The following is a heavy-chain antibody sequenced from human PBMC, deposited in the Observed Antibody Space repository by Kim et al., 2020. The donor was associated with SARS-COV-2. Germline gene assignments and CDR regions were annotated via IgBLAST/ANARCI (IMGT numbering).Heavy chain of an antibody. V-gene: IGHV3-30*02. Sequence: LKGRFTTSKDNSKNPLYLQMNSLRAEDTAVYYCAKSLGYYGSGSYSYFDYWGQGTLVTVSS. CDR3: AKSLGYYGSGSYSYFDY. J-gene: IGHJ4*02. D-gene: IGHD3-10*01.